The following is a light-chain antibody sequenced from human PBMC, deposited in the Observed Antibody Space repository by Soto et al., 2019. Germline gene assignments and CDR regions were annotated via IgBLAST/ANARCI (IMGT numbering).Light chain of an antibody. V-gene: IGKV1-39*01. CDR1: QSISSY. CDR3: QQSYSTPPYT. CDR2: AAS. Sequence: DIQMTQSPSSLSAYVGDRVTITCRASQSISSYLNWYQQKPGKAPKLLIYAASSLQSGVPSRFSRSGSGTDVTLTISSLQPEDFAYYYCQQSYSTPPYTFGQGTKLEIK. J-gene: IGKJ2*01.